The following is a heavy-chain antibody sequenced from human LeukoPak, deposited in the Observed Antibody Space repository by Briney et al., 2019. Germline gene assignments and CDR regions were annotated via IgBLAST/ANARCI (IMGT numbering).Heavy chain of an antibody. Sequence: PSETLSLTCTVSGGSISSGTYYWSWIRQPAGKGLEWIGRIYTSGSTNYNPSLKSRFTISVDTSKNQFSLKLNSVTAADTAVYYCARGYCSGGSCLYYYYYYMDVWGKGTTVTISS. D-gene: IGHD2-15*01. CDR2: IYTSGST. V-gene: IGHV4-61*02. CDR3: ARGYCSGGSCLYYYYYYMDV. CDR1: GGSISSGTYY. J-gene: IGHJ6*03.